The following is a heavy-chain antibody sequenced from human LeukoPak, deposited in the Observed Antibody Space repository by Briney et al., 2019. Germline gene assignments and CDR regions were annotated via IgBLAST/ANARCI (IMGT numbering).Heavy chain of an antibody. J-gene: IGHJ4*02. CDR2: ISSSSSYI. CDR3: VKDSSWMGEYYFDY. Sequence: GGSLRLSCAASGFTFSSYSMSWVRQAPGKGLEWVSSISSSSSYIYYADSVKGRFTISRDNSKNTLYLQMNSLRADDTAVYYCVKDSSWMGEYYFDYWGQGTLVTDSS. V-gene: IGHV3-21*06. D-gene: IGHD3-16*01. CDR1: GFTFSSYS.